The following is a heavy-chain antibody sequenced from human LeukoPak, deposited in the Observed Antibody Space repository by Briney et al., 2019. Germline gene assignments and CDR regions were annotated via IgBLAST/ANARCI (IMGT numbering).Heavy chain of an antibody. V-gene: IGHV1-18*01. Sequence: GASVKVSCKASGYSFTNYGISRVRQAPGQGLEWMGWINIYHNHTNYAQKLQGRVTMATDTSTNTAYMVLRSLRTDDTAVYYCVRDIWFGDFANAFDIWGQGTMVTVSS. CDR1: GYSFTNYG. CDR3: VRDIWFGDFANAFDI. D-gene: IGHD3-10*01. CDR2: INIYHNHT. J-gene: IGHJ3*02.